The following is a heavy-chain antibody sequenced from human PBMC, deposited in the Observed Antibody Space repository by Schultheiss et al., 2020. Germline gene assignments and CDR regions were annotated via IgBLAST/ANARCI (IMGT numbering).Heavy chain of an antibody. V-gene: IGHV4-59*01. D-gene: IGHD3-16*01. CDR1: GASISRYY. J-gene: IGHJ6*01. CDR2: IYYSVGT. Sequence: SETLSLTCTVSGASISRYYWSWIRQTPGKGLEWIGYIYYSVGTKYNPSVKSRVTISLDTSKSQFSLKLNSVTAADTAVYYCARERRDDYVWGSPPDGMDVWGQGTTVTVSS. CDR3: ARERRDDYVWGSPPDGMDV.